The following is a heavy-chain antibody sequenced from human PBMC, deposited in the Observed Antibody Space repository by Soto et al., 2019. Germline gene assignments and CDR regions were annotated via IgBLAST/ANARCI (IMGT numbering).Heavy chain of an antibody. J-gene: IGHJ6*03. CDR1: GDTFNDYY. CDR3: AEEKGGATATLDYYYFYMDV. V-gene: IGHV1-2*04. Sequence: QVQLVQSGAEVKRPGASVTVSCRSSGDTFNDYYIHWVRQAPGQGLEWMGWINPNGGVTKYGQKLQGWVRLARGTSIRTIYQELGRLRSEHTAGYYCAEEKGGATATLDYYYFYMDVWGTGTTVTVSS. CDR2: INPNGGVT. D-gene: IGHD3-16*01.